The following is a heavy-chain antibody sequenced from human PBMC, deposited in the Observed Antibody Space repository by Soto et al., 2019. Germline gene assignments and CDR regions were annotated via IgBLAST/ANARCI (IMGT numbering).Heavy chain of an antibody. CDR2: MNPNSGNT. CDR3: ASGVDDAFDI. V-gene: IGHV1-8*02. J-gene: IGHJ3*02. Sequence: ASVKVSCKASGGTFSSYTISWVRQAPGQGLEWMGWMNPNSGNTGYAQKFQGRVTMTRNTSISTAYMELSSLRSEDTAVYYCASGVDDAFDIWGQGTMVTVSS. D-gene: IGHD2-15*01. CDR1: GGTFSSYT.